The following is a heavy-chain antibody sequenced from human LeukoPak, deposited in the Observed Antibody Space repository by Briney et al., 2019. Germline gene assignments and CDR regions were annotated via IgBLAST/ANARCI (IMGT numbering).Heavy chain of an antibody. Sequence: SETLSLTCTVSGGSISSYYWSWIRQPAGKGLEWIGRIYTSGSTNYNPSLKSRVTMSVDTSKNQFSLKLSSVTAADTAVYYCARDFGPSIYDSSGYPDAFDIWGQGTMVTVSS. CDR3: ARDFGPSIYDSSGYPDAFDI. CDR1: GGSISSYY. D-gene: IGHD3-22*01. CDR2: IYTSGST. J-gene: IGHJ3*02. V-gene: IGHV4-4*07.